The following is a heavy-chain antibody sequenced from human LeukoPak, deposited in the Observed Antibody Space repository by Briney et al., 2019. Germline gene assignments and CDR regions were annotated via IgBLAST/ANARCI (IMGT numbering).Heavy chain of an antibody. J-gene: IGHJ5*02. V-gene: IGHV3-74*01. CDR3: ARVPRGYCSSTSCYSGWFDP. CDR2: FYSDGSST. CDR1: GFTFSSYW. D-gene: IGHD2-2*02. Sequence: PGGSLRLSCAASGFTFSSYWMHWVRQAPGKGLVWVSRFYSDGSSTSYADSVKGRFTISRDNAKNTLYLQMNSLRAEDTAVYYCARVPRGYCSSTSCYSGWFDPWGQGTLVTVSS.